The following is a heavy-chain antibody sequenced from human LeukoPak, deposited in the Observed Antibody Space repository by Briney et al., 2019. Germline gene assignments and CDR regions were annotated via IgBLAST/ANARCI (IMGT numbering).Heavy chain of an antibody. J-gene: IGHJ4*02. D-gene: IGHD3-9*01. CDR1: GGSISSSSFY. V-gene: IGHV4-39*07. CDR2: IYYSGST. Sequence: KSSETLSLTCTVSGGSISSSSFYWGWIRQPPGKGLEWIGSIYYSGSTYYNPSLKSRVTISVDTSKNQFSLKLSSVTAADTAVYYCARGPILRYFDWLLYWDYWGQGTLVTVSS. CDR3: ARGPILRYFDWLLYWDY.